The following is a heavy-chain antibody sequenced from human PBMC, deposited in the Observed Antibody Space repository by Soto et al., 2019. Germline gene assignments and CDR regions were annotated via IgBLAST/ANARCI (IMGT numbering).Heavy chain of an antibody. CDR1: GYSFAGYW. CDR3: ARQIYDSDTGPNFQYYFDS. Sequence: GEPLKISCQRSGYSFAGYWITWVRQKSGKGLEWMGRIDPSDSQTYYSPSFRGHVTISVTKSITTVFLQWSSLRASDTAMYYCARQIYDSDTGPNFQYYFDSWGQGTPVTVSS. J-gene: IGHJ4*02. CDR2: IDPSDSQT. V-gene: IGHV5-10-1*01. D-gene: IGHD3-22*01.